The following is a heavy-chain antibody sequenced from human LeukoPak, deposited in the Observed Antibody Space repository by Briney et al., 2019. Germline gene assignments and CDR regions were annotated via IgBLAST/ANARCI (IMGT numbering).Heavy chain of an antibody. D-gene: IGHD2-2*01. V-gene: IGHV4-34*01. Sequence: PSETLSLTCAVYGGSFSGYYWSWIRQPPGKGLEWIGEINHSGSTNYNPSLKSRVTISVDTSKNQFSLKLSSVTAADTAVYYCAGGRVYCSSTSCYPLEANWFDPWGQGTLVTVSS. CDR3: AGGRVYCSSTSCYPLEANWFDP. CDR1: GGSFSGYY. J-gene: IGHJ5*02. CDR2: INHSGST.